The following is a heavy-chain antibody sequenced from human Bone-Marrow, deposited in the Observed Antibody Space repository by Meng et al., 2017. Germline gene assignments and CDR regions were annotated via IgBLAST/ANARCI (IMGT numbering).Heavy chain of an antibody. V-gene: IGHV4-59*01. CDR3: ARRPEWLGYFDY. D-gene: IGHD3-3*01. Sequence: QVQLQQWVAGLLKPSGTLSLTCTVSGGSISSYYWSWIRQPPGKGLEWIGYIYYSGSTNYNPSLKSRVTISVDTSKNQFSLKLSSVTAADTAVYYCARRPEWLGYFDYWGQGTLVTVSS. CDR1: GGSISSYY. J-gene: IGHJ4*02. CDR2: IYYSGST.